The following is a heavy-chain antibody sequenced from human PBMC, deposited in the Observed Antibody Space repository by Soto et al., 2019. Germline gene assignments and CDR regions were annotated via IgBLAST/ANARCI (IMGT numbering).Heavy chain of an antibody. Sequence: QVQLVQSGAEVKKPGASVKVSCKASGYTFTSYGISWVRQAPGQGLEWMGWISAYNGNTNYAQKLQGRVTMTTDTSTSTAYMELTSLRSDDTAVYYCARDKRVVPAAQSYYFDYWGQGTLVTVSS. D-gene: IGHD2-2*01. V-gene: IGHV1-18*01. CDR1: GYTFTSYG. J-gene: IGHJ4*02. CDR3: ARDKRVVPAAQSYYFDY. CDR2: ISAYNGNT.